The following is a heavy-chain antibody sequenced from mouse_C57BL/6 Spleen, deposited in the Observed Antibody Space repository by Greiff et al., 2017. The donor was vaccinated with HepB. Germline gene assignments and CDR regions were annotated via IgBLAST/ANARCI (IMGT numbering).Heavy chain of an antibody. D-gene: IGHD3-2*02. CDR1: GYTFTSYW. CDR3: ALGQVRVPPDY. Sequence: QVQLQQPGAELVKPGASVKMSCKASGYTFTSYWITWVKQRPGQGLEWIGDIYPGSGSTNYNEKFKSKATLTVDTSSSTANMQLSSLTSEDSAVYYCALGQVRVPPDYWGQGTTLTVSS. J-gene: IGHJ2*01. CDR2: IYPGSGST. V-gene: IGHV1-55*01.